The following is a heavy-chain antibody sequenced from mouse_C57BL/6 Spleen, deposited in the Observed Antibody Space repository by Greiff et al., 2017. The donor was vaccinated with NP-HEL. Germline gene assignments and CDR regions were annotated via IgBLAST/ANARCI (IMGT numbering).Heavy chain of an antibody. V-gene: IGHV5-17*01. CDR1: GFTFSDYG. Sequence: EVMLVESGGGLVKPGGSLKFSCAASGFTFSDYGMHWVRQAPEKGLEWVAYISSGSSTIYYADTVKGRFTISRDNAKNTLFLQMTSLRSEDTAMYYCARYYSNWFDYWGQGTTLTVSS. CDR3: ARYYSNWFDY. CDR2: ISSGSSTI. J-gene: IGHJ2*01. D-gene: IGHD2-5*01.